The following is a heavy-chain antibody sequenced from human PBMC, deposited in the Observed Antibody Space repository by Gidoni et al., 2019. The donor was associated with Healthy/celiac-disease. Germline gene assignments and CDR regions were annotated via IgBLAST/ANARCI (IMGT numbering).Heavy chain of an antibody. CDR3: ARDGHAFDI. Sequence: RLSCAASGFTFSSNYMSWVRQAPGKGLEWVSVIYSGGSTYYPDSVKGRFTISRDNSKNTLYLQMNSLRAEDTAVYYGARDGHAFDIWGQGTMVTVSS. J-gene: IGHJ3*02. CDR2: IYSGGST. V-gene: IGHV3-66*02. CDR1: GFTFSSNY.